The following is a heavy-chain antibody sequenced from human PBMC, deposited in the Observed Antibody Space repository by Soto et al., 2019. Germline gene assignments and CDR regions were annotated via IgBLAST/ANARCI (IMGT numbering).Heavy chain of an antibody. D-gene: IGHD1-26*01. CDR3: ARGGRHCAQRVDY. CDR1: GYTFTSSG. J-gene: IGHJ4*02. Sequence: QVQLVQAGAEVKKPGASVKVSCKASGYTFTSSGIRWVRQAPGQGLEWRGWISAYNGNTNYAQNLQGRVPMTTDTSTSTAYMGQRSMRYDDTAVYYCARGGRHCAQRVDYWGQGTLVSVSS. V-gene: IGHV1-18*01. CDR2: ISAYNGNT.